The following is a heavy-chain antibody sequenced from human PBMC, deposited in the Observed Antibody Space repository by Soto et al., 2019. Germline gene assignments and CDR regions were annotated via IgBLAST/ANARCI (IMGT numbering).Heavy chain of an antibody. CDR3: PGDFAPGY. V-gene: IGHV3-30*03. J-gene: IGHJ4*01. CDR2: ISRDGGTK. CDR1: GFTVSTYG. D-gene: IGHD2-21*01. Sequence: QVQLVESGGGVVQPGRSLRLSCAVSGFTVSTYGMHWVRQAPGKGLEWVAVISRDGGTKYYADSVKGRFTISRDNSRTTLFRDMTSLRGDDLPAYYCPGDFAPGYWGHGTVVTVSS.